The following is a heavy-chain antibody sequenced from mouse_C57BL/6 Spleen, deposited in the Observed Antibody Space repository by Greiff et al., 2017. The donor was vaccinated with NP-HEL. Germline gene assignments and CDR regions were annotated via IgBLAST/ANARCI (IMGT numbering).Heavy chain of an antibody. J-gene: IGHJ4*01. V-gene: IGHV5-17*01. CDR2: ISSGSSTI. CDR1: GFTFSDYG. Sequence: EVQLVESGGGLVKPGGSLKLSCAASGFTFSDYGMHWVRQAPEKGLEWVAYISSGSSTIYYADTVKGRFTISRDNAKNTLFLQMTSLRSEDTAMYYCARGNALYAMDYWGQGTSVTVSS. CDR3: ARGNALYAMDY.